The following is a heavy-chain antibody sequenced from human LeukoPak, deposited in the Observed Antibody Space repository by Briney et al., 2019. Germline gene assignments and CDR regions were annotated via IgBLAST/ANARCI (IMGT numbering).Heavy chain of an antibody. D-gene: IGHD6-13*01. CDR3: ARDAAYSSSWYDFDY. J-gene: IGHJ4*02. CDR2: INPNSGGT. Sequence: ASVKVSCKASGYTFTGYYMHWVRQAPGQGLEWMGWINPNSGGTNYAQKFQGRVTMTRDTSISTAYMELSRLRSDDTAVDYCARDAAYSSSWYDFDYWGQGTLVTVSS. CDR1: GYTFTGYY. V-gene: IGHV1-2*02.